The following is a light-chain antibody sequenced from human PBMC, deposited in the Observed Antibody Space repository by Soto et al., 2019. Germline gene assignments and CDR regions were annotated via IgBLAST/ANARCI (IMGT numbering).Light chain of an antibody. J-gene: IGKJ2*01. Sequence: DIQMTQSPSSLSASVGDRVTITCRASQNIFSFLSCYLHKPGKAPARLIYAASSLQSGVPSRFSGSGSATKVALTISSLQPEDVATFYCQQSYSVPHTFGQGTNLEI. CDR2: AAS. V-gene: IGKV1-39*01. CDR3: QQSYSVPHT. CDR1: QNIFSF.